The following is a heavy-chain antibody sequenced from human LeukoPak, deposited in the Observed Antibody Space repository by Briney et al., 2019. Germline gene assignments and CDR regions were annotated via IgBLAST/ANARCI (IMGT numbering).Heavy chain of an antibody. D-gene: IGHD2-21*01. J-gene: IGHJ2*01. V-gene: IGHV1-8*01. Sequence: ASVKVSXKASGYTFASYEINWERHVTGQGLEWMGWMDPNSGDTTYAKNFQGRVTLTRDTSISTACIELSGLTSEDTAVYYCARPRGNCGGAAKRPGSCYYWYFDLWGRGTLVTVSS. CDR3: ARPRGNCGGAAKRPGSCYYWYFDL. CDR2: MDPNSGDT. CDR1: GYTFASYE.